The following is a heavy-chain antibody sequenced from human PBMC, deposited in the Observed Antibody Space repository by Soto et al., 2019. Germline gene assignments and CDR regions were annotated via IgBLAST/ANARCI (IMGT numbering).Heavy chain of an antibody. V-gene: IGHV4-39*01. CDR3: GRLEGLATISYYFDY. D-gene: IGHD3-9*01. CDR2: VYYSGST. Sequence: QLQLQESGPGLVKPSETLSLTCTVSGGSVSSSSYYWGWVRQPPGKGLEWIGSVYYSGSTYYNPSLERRVTISVDKSKIQFSLKLMSLSAADTAVYYCGRLEGLATISYYFDYWGQGALVTVSS. J-gene: IGHJ4*02. CDR1: GGSVSSSSYY.